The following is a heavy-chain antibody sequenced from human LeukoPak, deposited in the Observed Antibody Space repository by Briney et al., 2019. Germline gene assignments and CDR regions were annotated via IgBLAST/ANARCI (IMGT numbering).Heavy chain of an antibody. CDR3: VTYSTGLYKGLEF. D-gene: IGHD2-8*02. J-gene: IGHJ4*02. Sequence: GGSLRLSCAASGFTFTTYWMSWIRQAPGKGLEWVANINQDGTDKYYVDSVKGRFTFSRDNAQNSLYLQMSSLRVEDTAVYYCVTYSTGLYKGLEFWGQGTQVTVSS. V-gene: IGHV3-7*03. CDR2: INQDGTDK. CDR1: GFTFTTYW.